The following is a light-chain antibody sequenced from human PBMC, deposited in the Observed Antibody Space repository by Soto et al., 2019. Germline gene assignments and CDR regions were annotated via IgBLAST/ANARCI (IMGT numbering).Light chain of an antibody. CDR3: QQYASSPLS. CDR1: QSVSSSY. Sequence: EIVWTQSPGTLSLSPGERATLSCRASQSVSSSYLAWYQQKPGQAPRLLIYGASSRATGIPDRFSGSGSGTDFTLTISRLAPEDSAVYYCQQYASSPLSFGPGTKVAIK. V-gene: IGKV3-20*01. CDR2: GAS. J-gene: IGKJ3*01.